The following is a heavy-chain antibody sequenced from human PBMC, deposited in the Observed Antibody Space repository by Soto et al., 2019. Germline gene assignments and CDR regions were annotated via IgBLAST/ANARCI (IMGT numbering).Heavy chain of an antibody. CDR2: IIPILGIA. D-gene: IGHD6-13*01. Sequence: QVQLVQSGAEVKKPGSSVKVSCKASGGTFSSYTISWVRQAPGQGLEWMGRIIPILGIANYAQKFQGRVTITADKSTSTAYRELSSLRSEDTAVYYCARGEIAAAGTFYYYGMDVWGQGTTVTVSS. V-gene: IGHV1-69*02. J-gene: IGHJ6*02. CDR3: ARGEIAAAGTFYYYGMDV. CDR1: GGTFSSYT.